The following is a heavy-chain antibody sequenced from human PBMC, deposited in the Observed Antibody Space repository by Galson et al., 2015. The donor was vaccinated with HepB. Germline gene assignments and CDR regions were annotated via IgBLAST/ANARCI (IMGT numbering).Heavy chain of an antibody. D-gene: IGHD3-10*02. Sequence: SLRLSCAASGFTLSNSAMSWVRQAPGKGLEWVSGISGGGDTTYYADSVKGRFIVSRDNSKNTLYLQMNTLTAEDTAVYFCAKDLSIRQCYFDPWGQGTLVTVSS. CDR1: GFTLSNSA. J-gene: IGHJ5*02. V-gene: IGHV3-23*01. CDR2: ISGGGDTT. CDR3: AKDLSIRQCYFDP.